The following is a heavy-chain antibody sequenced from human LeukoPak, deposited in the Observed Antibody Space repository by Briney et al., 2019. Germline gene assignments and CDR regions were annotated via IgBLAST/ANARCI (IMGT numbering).Heavy chain of an antibody. CDR2: INPNSGGT. V-gene: IGHV1-2*02. CDR1: GYTFTGYY. D-gene: IGHD1-26*01. J-gene: IGHJ4*02. Sequence: ASVKVSCKASGYTFTGYYMHWVRQAPGQGLEWMGWINPNSGGTNYAQKFQGRVTMTRDTSISTAYMELSRLRSDDTAVYYCARGFELWELLTPVDYWGQGTLVTVSS. CDR3: ARGFELWELLTPVDY.